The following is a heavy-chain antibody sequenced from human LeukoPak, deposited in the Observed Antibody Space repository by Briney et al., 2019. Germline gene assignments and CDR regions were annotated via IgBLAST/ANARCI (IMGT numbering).Heavy chain of an antibody. Sequence: GGSLRLSFSASGFTFSSYAMSWVRQAPGKGLEWVSAISGSGGSTYYADSVKGRFTISRDNAKNSLYLQMNSLRAEDTALYYCAKDTTRDGDYDILTGPGSGAFDIWGQGTMVTVSS. CDR3: AKDTTRDGDYDILTGPGSGAFDI. J-gene: IGHJ3*02. CDR1: GFTFSSYA. CDR2: ISGSGGST. D-gene: IGHD3-9*01. V-gene: IGHV3-23*01.